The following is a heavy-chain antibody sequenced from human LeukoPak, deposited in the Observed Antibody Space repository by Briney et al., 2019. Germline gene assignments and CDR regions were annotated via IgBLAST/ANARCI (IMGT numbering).Heavy chain of an antibody. Sequence: GGSLRLSCAASGFTFSSYEMNWVRQAPGKGLEWISYISSSGTTIYYADSVKGRFSISRDTAKNSVYLQMNSLRAEDTAVYYCARLEYSSSWYFDYWGQGTLVTVSS. CDR1: GFTFSSYE. D-gene: IGHD6-13*01. CDR2: ISSSGTTI. V-gene: IGHV3-48*03. J-gene: IGHJ4*02. CDR3: ARLEYSSSWYFDY.